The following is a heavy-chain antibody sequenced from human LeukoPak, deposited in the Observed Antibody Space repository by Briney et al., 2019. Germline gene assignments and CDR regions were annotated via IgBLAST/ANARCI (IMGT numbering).Heavy chain of an antibody. CDR1: GFSLRSYW. D-gene: IGHD2-2*01. CDR2: IKQDGSEK. V-gene: IGHV3-7*01. CDR3: ARIYCSSTNCDRWNAFDI. Sequence: PGGSLRLSCVASGFSLRSYWMSWVRQAPGKGLEWVANIKQDGSEKFYVGSVKGRFTISRDNAENSLYLQMNSLRVEDTAVYYCARIYCSSTNCDRWNAFDIWGQGTMVTGSS. J-gene: IGHJ3*02.